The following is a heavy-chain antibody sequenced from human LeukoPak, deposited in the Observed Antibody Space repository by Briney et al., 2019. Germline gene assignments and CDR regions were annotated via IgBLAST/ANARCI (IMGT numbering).Heavy chain of an antibody. CDR1: GGSISSSSYY. CDR2: IYYSGST. Sequence: SETLSLTCTVSGGSISSSSYYWGWIRQPPGKGLEWIRSIYYSGSTYYNPSLKSRVTISVDTSKNQFSLKLSSVTAADTAVYYCAGTRLGLLWFGESNFDYWGQGTLVTVSS. D-gene: IGHD3-10*01. J-gene: IGHJ4*02. CDR3: AGTRLGLLWFGESNFDY. V-gene: IGHV4-39*01.